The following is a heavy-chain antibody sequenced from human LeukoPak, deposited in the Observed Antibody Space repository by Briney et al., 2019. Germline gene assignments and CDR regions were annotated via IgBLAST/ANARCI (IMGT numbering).Heavy chain of an antibody. J-gene: IGHJ4*02. Sequence: ASVKVSRKVSGYTLTDLSMHWVRQAPGKGLEWMGGFDPEDGETIYAQKFRGRVTMTEDTSTDTAYMELSSLRSEDTAVYYCATDLGLQNDYWGQGTLVTVSS. V-gene: IGHV1-24*01. CDR1: GYTLTDLS. CDR2: FDPEDGET. CDR3: ATDLGLQNDY.